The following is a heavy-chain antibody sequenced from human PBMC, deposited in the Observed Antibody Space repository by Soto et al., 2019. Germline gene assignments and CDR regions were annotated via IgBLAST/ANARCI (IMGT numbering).Heavy chain of an antibody. V-gene: IGHV4-31*03. CDR1: GGSISSGGYY. CDR3: ARDLSSDYFDY. J-gene: IGHJ4*02. D-gene: IGHD3-3*01. Sequence: PSETLSLTCTVSGGSISSGGYYWSWIRQHPGKGLEWIGYIYYSGSTYYNPSLKSRVTISVDTSKNQFSLKLSSVTAADTAVYYFARDLSSDYFDYWGQGTLVTVSS. CDR2: IYYSGST.